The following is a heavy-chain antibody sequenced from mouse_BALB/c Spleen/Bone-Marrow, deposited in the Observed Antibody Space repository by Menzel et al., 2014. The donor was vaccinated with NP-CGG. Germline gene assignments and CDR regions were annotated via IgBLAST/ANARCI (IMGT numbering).Heavy chain of an antibody. Sequence: EVKLVESGGGLVQPGGSLRLSCATSGFTFTDYYMNWVRQPPGKALEWLGFIRNKANGYTTEYSASVKSRFTISRDNSQNILYLQMNTLRADDSAIYYCARDKGRVFFDYWGQGTTLTVSS. J-gene: IGHJ2*01. CDR1: GFTFTDYY. V-gene: IGHV7-3*02. CDR3: ARDKGRVFFDY. CDR2: IRNKANGYTT.